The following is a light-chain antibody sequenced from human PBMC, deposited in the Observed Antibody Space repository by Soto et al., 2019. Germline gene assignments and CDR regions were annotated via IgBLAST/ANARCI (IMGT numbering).Light chain of an antibody. CDR2: DVS. J-gene: IGLJ3*02. CDR1: SSDVGAYNY. CDR3: SSYTSSSTRV. Sequence: QSVLTQPASVSGSPGQSITISCTGTSSDVGAYNYVYWYQQHPGKAPKLMIYDVSNRPSGVSNRVSGSKSGNTASLTISGLQAEDEADYYCSSYTSSSTRVFGGGTQLTVL. V-gene: IGLV2-14*03.